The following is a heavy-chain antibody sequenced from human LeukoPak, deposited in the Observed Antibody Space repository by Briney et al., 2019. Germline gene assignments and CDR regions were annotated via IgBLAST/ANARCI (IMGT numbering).Heavy chain of an antibody. CDR1: GRPIRGFF. CDR3: ARHDYGGNSAWFDP. Sequence: SQTLSLTCTVSGRPIRGFFWSWIRQPRGKGLEWIGYIFCSGGTYYNPSLMSRVTISVDMSTNQFSLKLTSVTAADTAVYYCARHDYGGNSAWFDPWGQGTLVTVSS. D-gene: IGHD4-23*01. V-gene: IGHV4-59*01. CDR2: IFCSGGT. J-gene: IGHJ5*02.